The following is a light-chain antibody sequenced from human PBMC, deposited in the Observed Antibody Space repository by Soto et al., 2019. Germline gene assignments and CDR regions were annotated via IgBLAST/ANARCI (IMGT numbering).Light chain of an antibody. Sequence: EIVMTQSPGTLSVSPGERATLSCRASQSVSSNLAWYQQKPGQAPRLLIYGASTRATGIPARVSGSGSETEFTLTISSLQSEDFAVYYCQQFYNWPRTFGQGTKVDIK. V-gene: IGKV3-15*01. CDR2: GAS. CDR3: QQFYNWPRT. CDR1: QSVSSN. J-gene: IGKJ1*01.